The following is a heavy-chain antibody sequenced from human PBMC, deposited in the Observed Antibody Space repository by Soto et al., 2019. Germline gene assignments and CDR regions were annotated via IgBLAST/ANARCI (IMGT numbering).Heavy chain of an antibody. CDR1: GGSFSGYY. D-gene: IGHD2-2*01. CDR2: INNSGST. CDR3: ARGRWHVGPADMWTYYYYGMDV. V-gene: IGHV4-34*01. J-gene: IGHJ6*02. Sequence: QVPIQQWGAGLLKHSETLSLTCAVYGGSFSGYYWSWIRQPPVKGLEWIGEINNSGSTNYNPSLKSRVTMSVDTAKNQFFLKLSSVTAADTAVYYCARGRWHVGPADMWTYYYYGMDVWGQGTTVTVSS.